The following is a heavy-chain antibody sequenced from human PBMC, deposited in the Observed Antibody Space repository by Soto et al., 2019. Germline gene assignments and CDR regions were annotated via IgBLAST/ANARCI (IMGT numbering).Heavy chain of an antibody. Sequence: EVQLVESGRGLVQPGGSLRLSCAASGFTFSNYWMVWVRQTPGKGPVWVSRINNDGDTTNYADSVRGRFAISRDNPKNTLYLQMNSLRAEDTAVYYCARVGNWAGAYYYMDVWGKGTTVTVSS. D-gene: IGHD7-27*01. CDR3: ARVGNWAGAYYYMDV. J-gene: IGHJ6*03. CDR2: INNDGDTT. CDR1: GFTFSNYW. V-gene: IGHV3-74*01.